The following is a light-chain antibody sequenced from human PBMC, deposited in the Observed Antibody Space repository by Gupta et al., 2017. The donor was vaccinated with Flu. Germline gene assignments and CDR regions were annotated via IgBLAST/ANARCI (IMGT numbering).Light chain of an antibody. Sequence: EVVLTPSPATLSLSPGERATLSCRASQSVKGALAWYQQKPGQAPRLLVYDASNRAAGIPVKFSGSGSGTDFTLTISNLEPKDFAVYYCQHRADWPLTFGGGTKVEIK. CDR1: QSVKGA. CDR2: DAS. J-gene: IGKJ4*01. CDR3: QHRADWPLT. V-gene: IGKV3-11*01.